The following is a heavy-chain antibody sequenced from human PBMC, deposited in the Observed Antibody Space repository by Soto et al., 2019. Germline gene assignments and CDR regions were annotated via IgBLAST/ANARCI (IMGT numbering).Heavy chain of an antibody. V-gene: IGHV1-8*01. Sequence: QVQLVQSGAEVKKPGASVKVSCKASGYPFTTYGISWVRQAAGQGLEWMGWINLNSGHTDYAQRFQGRVTMTRNTSITTAYMELTSLSSEDTAVYYCARGRGWRDYWGQGTLVTVSS. D-gene: IGHD6-19*01. J-gene: IGHJ4*02. CDR1: GYPFTTYG. CDR2: INLNSGHT. CDR3: ARGRGWRDY.